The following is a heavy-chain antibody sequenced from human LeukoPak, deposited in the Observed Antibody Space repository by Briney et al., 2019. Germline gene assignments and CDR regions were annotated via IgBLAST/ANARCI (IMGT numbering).Heavy chain of an antibody. D-gene: IGHD4-17*01. CDR2: IWYDGSNK. J-gene: IGHJ4*02. CDR3: ARGSGGYGDYGDY. CDR1: GFTFSSYG. V-gene: IGHV3-33*01. Sequence: GGSLRLSCAASGFTFSSYGMHWVRQAPGKGLEWVAVIWYDGSNKYYADSVKGRFTISRDNSKNTLYLQMNSLRAEDTAVYYCARGSGGYGDYGDYWGQGTLVTVPS.